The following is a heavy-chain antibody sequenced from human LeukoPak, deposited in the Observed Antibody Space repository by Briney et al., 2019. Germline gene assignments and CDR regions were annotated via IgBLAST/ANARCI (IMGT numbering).Heavy chain of an antibody. V-gene: IGHV1-18*01. CDR1: GYTFTSYG. Sequence: GASVKVSCKASGYTFTSYGISWVRQAPGQGLEWMGWISAYNGNTNYAQKLQGRVTMTTDTSTSTAYMELRSLRSDDTAVYYYAREGPYYDFWSGYYHYNWFDHWGQGTLVTVSS. CDR3: AREGPYYDFWSGYYHYNWFDH. D-gene: IGHD3-3*01. CDR2: ISAYNGNT. J-gene: IGHJ5*02.